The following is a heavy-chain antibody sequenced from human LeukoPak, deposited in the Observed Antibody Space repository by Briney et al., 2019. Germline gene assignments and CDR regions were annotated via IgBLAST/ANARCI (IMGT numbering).Heavy chain of an antibody. V-gene: IGHV3-15*01. D-gene: IGHD3-22*01. CDR2: IKSKTDGGTT. Sequence: GGSLRLSCAASGFTFSNAWMSWVRQAPGKGLEWVGRIKSKTDGGTTDYAAPVKGRFTISRDDSKNTLYLQMNSLKTEDTAVYYCTTDSTSSYYDSSGYWDHAFDIWGQGTMVTVSS. CDR1: GFTFSNAW. J-gene: IGHJ3*02. CDR3: TTDSTSSYYDSSGYWDHAFDI.